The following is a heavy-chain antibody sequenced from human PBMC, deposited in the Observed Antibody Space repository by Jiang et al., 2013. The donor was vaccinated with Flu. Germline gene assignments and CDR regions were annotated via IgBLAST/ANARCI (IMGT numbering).Heavy chain of an antibody. D-gene: IGHD2-8*01. CDR2: VYYSGSS. Sequence: PGLVKSSQTLSLTCTVSGVSISNAAYQWSWIRQPPGKGLEWIGNVYYSGSSSYNPSLKSRVTISVDMFENRFALRLNSVTAADTAMYYCGRQGDGRALDNWGQGTLVTVSS. V-gene: IGHV4-30-4*01. J-gene: IGHJ4*02. CDR3: GRQGDGRALDN. CDR1: GVSISNAAYQ.